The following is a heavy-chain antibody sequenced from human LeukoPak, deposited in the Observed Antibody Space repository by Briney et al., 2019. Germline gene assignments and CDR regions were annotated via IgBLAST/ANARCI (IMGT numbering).Heavy chain of an antibody. Sequence: PSETLSLTCTVSGGSISSSSFYWGWIRQPPGKGLEWLGSIYYSGSTYYNPSLKSRVTISVDTSKNQFSLKLSSVTAADTAVYYCARHLLRYLAPYYMDVWGKGTTVTISS. CDR1: GGSISSSSFY. J-gene: IGHJ6*03. V-gene: IGHV4-39*01. D-gene: IGHD3-9*01. CDR3: ARHLLRYLAPYYMDV. CDR2: IYYSGST.